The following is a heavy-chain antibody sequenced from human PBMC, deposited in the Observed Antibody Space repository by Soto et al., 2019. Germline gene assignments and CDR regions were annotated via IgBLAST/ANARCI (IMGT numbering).Heavy chain of an antibody. J-gene: IGHJ6*02. Sequence: GGSLRLSCAASGFTFSSYAMGWVRQAPGKGLEWVSAISDSDNSTYYADSVKGRFTISRDNSKNTLYLQMSSLRADDTAIYYCAPMGVWGQGTTVTVSS. CDR1: GFTFSSYA. CDR2: ISDSDNST. CDR3: APMGV. V-gene: IGHV3-23*01.